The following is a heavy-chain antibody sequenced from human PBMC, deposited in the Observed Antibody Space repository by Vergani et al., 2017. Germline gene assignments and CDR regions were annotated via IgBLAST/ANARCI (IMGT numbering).Heavy chain of an antibody. J-gene: IGHJ5*01. D-gene: IGHD1-1*01. CDR2: INTNGEYT. Sequence: EVQLLESGGDLVQPGGSLRLSCAASGFSFTTYAMRWVRQAPGKGLEWVSTINTNGEYTLYGDSVKGRFTISGDNSKSTLYLQMNSLRAEDTAIYYCAKGGWNYWFDSWGQGTLVIVS. CDR3: AKGGWNYWFDS. V-gene: IGHV3-23*01. CDR1: GFSFTTYA.